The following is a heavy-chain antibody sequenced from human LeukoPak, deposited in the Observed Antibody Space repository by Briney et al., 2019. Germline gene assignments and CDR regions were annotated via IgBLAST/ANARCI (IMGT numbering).Heavy chain of an antibody. CDR3: ATSPRVGATVFAFEY. V-gene: IGHV1-69*06. Sequence: SVKVPCKASGGTFSSYAISWVRQAPGQGLEWMGGIIPIFGTANYAQKFQGRVTMTEDTSSDTAFMDLSSLRSEDTAIYYCATSPRVGATVFAFEYWGQGTLVTVSS. D-gene: IGHD1-26*01. CDR2: IIPIFGTA. J-gene: IGHJ4*02. CDR1: GGTFSSYA.